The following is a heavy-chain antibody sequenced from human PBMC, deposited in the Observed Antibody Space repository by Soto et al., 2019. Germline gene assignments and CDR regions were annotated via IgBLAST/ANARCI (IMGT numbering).Heavy chain of an antibody. CDR3: TRERGLGASIVRGARWFDP. Sequence: QVQLQESGPGLVKPSETLTLTCTVSGGSISNGGYHWTWTRLSPGKGLEWIGYVYHTGHADYNPSLKGRLSISVVTSMNQFSLNLNSLTAADTALYYCTRERGLGASIVRGARWFDPWGQGIMVTVSS. D-gene: IGHD3-10*01. CDR1: GGSISNGGYH. J-gene: IGHJ5*02. V-gene: IGHV4-31*03. CDR2: VYHTGHA.